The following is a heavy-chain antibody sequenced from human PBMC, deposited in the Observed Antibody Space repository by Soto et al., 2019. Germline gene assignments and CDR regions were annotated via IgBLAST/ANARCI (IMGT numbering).Heavy chain of an antibody. Sequence: QVQLVQSGAEVKKPGSSVKVSCKASGGTFNTYTISWVRQVPGQGLEWMGGIMPLYAKPTYVQPFLGRLTIAADEHTSTVYMELSSLRSEDTALYYRASLNNWSSGDGRIDVWGRGTAVSVSS. CDR1: GGTFNTYT. D-gene: IGHD1-26*01. J-gene: IGHJ6*02. CDR3: ASLNNWSSGDGRIDV. V-gene: IGHV1-69*01. CDR2: IMPLYAKP.